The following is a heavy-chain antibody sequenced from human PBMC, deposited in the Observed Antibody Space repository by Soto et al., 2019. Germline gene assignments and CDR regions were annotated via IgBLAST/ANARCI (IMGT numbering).Heavy chain of an antibody. J-gene: IGHJ4*02. D-gene: IGHD6-19*01. CDR2: ISGSGGST. CDR3: ATLGDFEAGTDY. V-gene: IGHV3-23*01. Sequence: ESGGGLVQPGGSLRLSCAASGFTFSRYAMSWVRQAPGKGLEWVSAISGSGGSTYYADSVKGRFTISRDNSKNTLYLQMNSLRAEDTAVYYCATLGDFEAGTDYWGQGTLVTVSS. CDR1: GFTFSRYA.